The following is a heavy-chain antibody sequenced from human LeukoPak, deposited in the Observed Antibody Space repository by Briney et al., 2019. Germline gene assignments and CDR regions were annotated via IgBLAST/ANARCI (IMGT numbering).Heavy chain of an antibody. CDR1: GFTFSSYW. D-gene: IGHD3-3*01. V-gene: IGHV3-7*05. Sequence: QPGGSLRLSCAASGFTFSSYWMSWVRQAPGKGLEWVANIKQDGSEKYYVDSVKGRFTISRDNAKNSLYLQMNSLRAEDTAVYYCARDHPPSYYDFLSGAMGAFDPWGQGTLVTVSS. J-gene: IGHJ5*02. CDR3: ARDHPPSYYDFLSGAMGAFDP. CDR2: IKQDGSEK.